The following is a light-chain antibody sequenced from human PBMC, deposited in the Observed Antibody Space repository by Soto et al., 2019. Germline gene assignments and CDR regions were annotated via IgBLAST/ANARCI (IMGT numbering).Light chain of an antibody. CDR3: QQYNSYSYT. CDR1: RSISSW. J-gene: IGKJ5*01. Sequence: DIQMTQSPSSLSPSVGDRVTITCRASRSISSWLAWYQQKPGKAPKLLIYDASSLESGVSSRFSGSGSGTEFTLTITSLQPDDFATYYCQQYNSYSYTFGQGTRLEIK. V-gene: IGKV1-5*01. CDR2: DAS.